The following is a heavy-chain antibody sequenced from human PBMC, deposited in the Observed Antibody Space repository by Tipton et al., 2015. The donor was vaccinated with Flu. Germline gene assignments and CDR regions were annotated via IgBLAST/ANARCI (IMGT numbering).Heavy chain of an antibody. CDR1: GISFSSYW. J-gene: IGHJ6*02. Sequence: SLRLSCEASGISFSSYWMSWVRQAPGKGLEWVANIKQDGSEKNYVDSVKGRFTISRDNAKNSLYLQMNSLSAEDTAVYYCARDKTNVLRYFEAGMDVWGQGTTVTVSS. D-gene: IGHD3-9*01. CDR2: IKQDGSEK. CDR3: ARDKTNVLRYFEAGMDV. V-gene: IGHV3-7*03.